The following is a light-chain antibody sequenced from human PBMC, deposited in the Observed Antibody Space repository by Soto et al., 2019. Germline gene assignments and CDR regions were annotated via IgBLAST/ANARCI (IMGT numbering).Light chain of an antibody. J-gene: IGKJ1*01. CDR2: SAF. CDR1: QSGSSNY. CDR3: QYYGSSPWT. V-gene: IGKV3-20*01. Sequence: EIVLKKSPGTLSLSLGERGTLSCRASQSGSSNYLAWYQQKPGQAPRLLIYSAFSSATGIPDRFSGSGSGTDFTLTISRLEHEDFAVYYCQYYGSSPWTFGQGTKVEIK.